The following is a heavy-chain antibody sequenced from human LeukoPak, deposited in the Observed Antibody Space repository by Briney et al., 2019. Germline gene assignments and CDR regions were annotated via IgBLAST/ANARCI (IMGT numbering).Heavy chain of an antibody. J-gene: IGHJ6*03. D-gene: IGHD3-16*01. V-gene: IGHV1-18*01. CDR1: GYTFTSYG. CDR2: IRAYNGNT. Sequence: GGSVTVSCTASGYTFTSYGMSGVRQAPGQGVEGMGWIRAYNGNTKYAQRVQGGVTINTDRSRSTAYMEGRRLRAEGTAGYYGARGRRWGGFYYYYYMDVWGKGTTATVSS. CDR3: ARGRRWGGFYYYYYMDV.